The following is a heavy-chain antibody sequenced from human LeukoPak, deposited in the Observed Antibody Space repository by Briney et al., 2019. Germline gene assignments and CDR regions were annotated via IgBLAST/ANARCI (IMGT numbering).Heavy chain of an antibody. V-gene: IGHV3-48*03. J-gene: IGHJ6*02. CDR2: ISSSGSTI. D-gene: IGHD4-17*01. CDR1: GFTFSSYE. Sequence: GGSLRLSCAASGFTFSSYEMNWVRQAPGKGLEWVSYISSSGSTIYYADSVKGRFTISRDNAKNSLYLQMNSLRAEDTAVYYCARDLSYGDYDGPAGYYYGMDVWGQGTTVTVSS. CDR3: ARDLSYGDYDGPAGYYYGMDV.